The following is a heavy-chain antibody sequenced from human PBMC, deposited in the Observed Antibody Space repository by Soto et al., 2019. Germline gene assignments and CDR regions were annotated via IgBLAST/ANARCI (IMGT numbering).Heavy chain of an antibody. CDR3: ARHEGWTGPDQ. CDR1: GASIGSGGW. Sequence: SKTLSLTCAVSGASIGSGGWWSWVRQPPGKGLEWIAEIFHDGNTNYSPSLKSRVTISVDKSQNQFSLNVYSVTAADTAVYYCARHEGWTGPDQWGQGTLVTVYS. V-gene: IGHV4-4*02. J-gene: IGHJ5*02. CDR2: IFHDGNT. D-gene: IGHD2-8*02.